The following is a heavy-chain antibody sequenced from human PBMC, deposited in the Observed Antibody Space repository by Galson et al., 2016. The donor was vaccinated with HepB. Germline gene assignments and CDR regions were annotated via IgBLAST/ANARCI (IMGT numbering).Heavy chain of an antibody. J-gene: IGHJ4*02. CDR2: MWYDGSDR. CDR1: GFTFSSYG. CDR3: ARESSYGDYVLVY. D-gene: IGHD4-17*01. Sequence: SLRLSCAAFGFTFSSYGMHWVRQAPGRGLEWVAVMWYDGSDRYYADSVKGRFTISRDNSKNTLYLQMNSLRAEDTAVYYCARESSYGDYVLVYWGQGTLVTVSS. V-gene: IGHV3-33*01.